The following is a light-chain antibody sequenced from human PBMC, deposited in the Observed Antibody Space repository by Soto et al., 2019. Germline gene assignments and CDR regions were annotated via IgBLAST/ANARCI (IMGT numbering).Light chain of an antibody. Sequence: DIVMTQSPDSLAVSLGERATINCKSSQSVLYSSNNKNYLAWYQQKPGQPPKLLIYWASTRESGVPDRFSGSGSGTDFTLTTSSLQAEHVAVYYCQQYYSTPWTFGQRTKVEIK. CDR3: QQYYSTPWT. V-gene: IGKV4-1*01. CDR1: QSVLYSSNNKNY. J-gene: IGKJ1*01. CDR2: WAS.